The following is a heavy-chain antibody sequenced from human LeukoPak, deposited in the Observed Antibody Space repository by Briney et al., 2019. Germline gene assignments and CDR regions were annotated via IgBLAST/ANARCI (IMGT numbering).Heavy chain of an antibody. CDR2: IIPIFGTA. D-gene: IGHD3-22*01. Sequence: GASVKVSCKASGGTFSSYAISWVRQAPGQGLEWMGGIIPIFGTANYAQKFQGRVTITTDESTSTAYMELSSLRSEDTAVYYCAREFRDSSGYSHAEYFQHWGQGTLVTVSS. J-gene: IGHJ1*01. V-gene: IGHV1-69*05. CDR3: AREFRDSSGYSHAEYFQH. CDR1: GGTFSSYA.